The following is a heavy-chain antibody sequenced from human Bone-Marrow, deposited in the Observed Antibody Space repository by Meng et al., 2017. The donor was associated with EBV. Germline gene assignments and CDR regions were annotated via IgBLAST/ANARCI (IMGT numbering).Heavy chain of an antibody. CDR2: LIPLSDAP. Sequence: QGQVGQSGAEAKKPGSSGKVSCKTSGGTLRSDAISWVRQAPGQGLEWMGGLIPLSDAPHYAQKFQGRVTITADESTSTHYLDLSGLRAEDTAVYYCASESGRGFTPDYWGQGTLVTVSS. CDR3: ASESGRGFTPDY. CDR1: GGTLRSDA. D-gene: IGHD3-10*01. V-gene: IGHV1-69*01. J-gene: IGHJ4*02.